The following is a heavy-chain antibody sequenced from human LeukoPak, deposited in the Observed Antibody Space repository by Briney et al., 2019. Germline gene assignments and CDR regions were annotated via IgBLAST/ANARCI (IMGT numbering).Heavy chain of an antibody. CDR1: EFVFSDYY. Sequence: KPGGSLRLSCAASEFVFSDYYMSWIRQAPGKGLEWVSYISDSSSTIYYADSVKGRFTISRDNVKNSLYLQMNGLRAEDTAVYYCAREMEGDYGSGTFFDLWGQGNMVTVSS. J-gene: IGHJ4*02. CDR2: ISDSSSTI. CDR3: AREMEGDYGSGTFFDL. V-gene: IGHV3-11*01. D-gene: IGHD3-10*01.